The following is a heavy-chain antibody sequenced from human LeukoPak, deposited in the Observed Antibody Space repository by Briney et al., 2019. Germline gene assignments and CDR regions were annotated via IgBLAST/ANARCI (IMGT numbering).Heavy chain of an antibody. J-gene: IGHJ4*02. Sequence: GSLRLSCAASGFTLSSYWMHWVRQAPGKGLEWVSSITSSSSYISYAASVKGRFTISRDNAKNSLYLHMSSLRVEDTAVYYCARGIVPAAFDFWGQGTLVTVSS. CDR2: ITSSSSYI. CDR3: ARGIVPAAFDF. CDR1: GFTLSSYW. V-gene: IGHV3-21*01. D-gene: IGHD2-2*01.